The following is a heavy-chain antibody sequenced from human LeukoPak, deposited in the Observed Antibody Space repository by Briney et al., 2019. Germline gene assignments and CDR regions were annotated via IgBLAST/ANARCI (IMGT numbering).Heavy chain of an antibody. V-gene: IGHV6-1*01. CDR1: GDSVSINSAA. J-gene: IGHJ2*01. CDR3: ARGAWGTRGYWYFDL. CDR2: TYYRSKWYN. Sequence: SPTLSLTFAISGDSVSINSAAWNWIRQSPSRGLEWLGSTYYRSKWYNDYAVSVKSRITINPDTSKNQFSLQLNSVTPEDAAVYYCARGAWGTRGYWYFDLWGRGTLVTVSS. D-gene: IGHD1-7*01.